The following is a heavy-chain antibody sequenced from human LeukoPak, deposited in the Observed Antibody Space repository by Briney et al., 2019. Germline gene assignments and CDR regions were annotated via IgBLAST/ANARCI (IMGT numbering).Heavy chain of an antibody. J-gene: IGHJ4*02. D-gene: IGHD3-22*01. CDR1: GFTFSDYY. CDR3: ARDRLGDYDHSGYYDK. V-gene: IGHV3-11*01. Sequence: KSGGSLRLSCTAYGFTFSDYYMSWIRQAPGKGLEWVSYICDSGRTIYYADSVKGRFTISRDNAKNSVYLQMNNLGAEDTAVYYCARDRLGDYDHSGYYDKWGQGTLVTVSS. CDR2: ICDSGRTI.